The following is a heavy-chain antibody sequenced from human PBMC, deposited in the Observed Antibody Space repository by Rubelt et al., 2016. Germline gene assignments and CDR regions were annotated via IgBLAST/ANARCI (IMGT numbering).Heavy chain of an antibody. CDR2: IYYSGST. Sequence: PGKGLEWIGYIYYSGSTNYNPSLKSRVTISVDTSKNQFSLKLSSVTAADTAVYYCARGHGYCSGGSCYYFDYWGQGTLVTVSS. CDR3: ARGHGYCSGGSCYYFDY. J-gene: IGHJ4*02. V-gene: IGHV4-59*13. D-gene: IGHD2-15*01.